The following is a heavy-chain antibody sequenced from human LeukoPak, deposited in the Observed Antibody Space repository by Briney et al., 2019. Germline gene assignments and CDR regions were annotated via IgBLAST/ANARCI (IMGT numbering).Heavy chain of an antibody. CDR1: GFTFSDHN. D-gene: IGHD1-26*01. CDR2: TRNKAKSYTT. V-gene: IGHV3-72*01. CDR3: VTDSGTY. Sequence: PGGSLRLSCAASGFTFSDHNMDWVRQAPGKGLEWVGRTRNKAKSYTTEYAASVKGRFTISRDDSKNSLYLQMNSLKAEDMAVYYCVTDSGTYWGQGTLVTVSS. J-gene: IGHJ4*02.